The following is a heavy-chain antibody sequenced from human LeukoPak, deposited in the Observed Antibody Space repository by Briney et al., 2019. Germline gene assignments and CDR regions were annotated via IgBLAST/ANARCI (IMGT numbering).Heavy chain of an antibody. V-gene: IGHV4-39*01. D-gene: IGHD3-10*01. Sequence: SETLSRTCTVSSGSIGSSSNYWGWLRQAPGKGLEWIGNVYCSGSTLYNPSLTSRVTISVDTSKNQFSLKLRSVTAADTGIYYCARASFKVVFGNWFDPWGQGTLVTVSS. J-gene: IGHJ5*02. CDR1: SGSIGSSSNY. CDR2: VYCSGST. CDR3: ARASFKVVFGNWFDP.